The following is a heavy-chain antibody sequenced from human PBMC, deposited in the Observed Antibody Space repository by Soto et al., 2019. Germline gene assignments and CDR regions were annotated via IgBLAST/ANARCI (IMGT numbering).Heavy chain of an antibody. V-gene: IGHV3-30*18. CDR1: GFAFSSYG. CDR2: ISYDGSNK. D-gene: IGHD6-6*01. Sequence: ESGGGVVQPGRSLRLSYAASGFAFSSYGMHWVRQAPGKGLEWVAVISYDGSNKYYADSVKGRFTISRDNSKNTLYLQMNSLRGEDTAVYYCAKDPYSSSSGVDYWGQGTLVTVSS. J-gene: IGHJ4*02. CDR3: AKDPYSSSSGVDY.